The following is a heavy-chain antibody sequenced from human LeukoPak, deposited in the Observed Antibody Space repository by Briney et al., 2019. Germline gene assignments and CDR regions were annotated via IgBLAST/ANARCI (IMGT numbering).Heavy chain of an antibody. Sequence: GGSLRLSCAASGFTFSDYWMHWVRQAPGKGLVWVSHINADEDRAAYADSVKGRFTISRDNARNTLYLQMNSLRAEDTAVYYCATSLGPLTEYWGQGTLVTVSS. J-gene: IGHJ4*02. D-gene: IGHD7-27*01. CDR1: GFTFSDYW. CDR2: INADEDRA. CDR3: ATSLGPLTEY. V-gene: IGHV3-74*01.